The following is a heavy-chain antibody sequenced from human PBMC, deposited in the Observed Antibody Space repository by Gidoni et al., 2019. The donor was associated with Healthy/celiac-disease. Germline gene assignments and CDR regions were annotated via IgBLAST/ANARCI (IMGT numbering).Heavy chain of an antibody. CDR3: AKWDCSGGSCRQGDY. V-gene: IGHV3-23*01. CDR1: GFTFSSYA. J-gene: IGHJ4*02. D-gene: IGHD2-15*01. CDR2: ISGSGGST. Sequence: EVQLLESGGGLVQPGGSLSISCAAAGFTFSSYAMSWVRQAPGKGLEWVSAISGSGGSTYYADSVKGRFTVSRDNSKNTLYLQMNSLRAEDTAVYYCAKWDCSGGSCRQGDYWGQGTLVTVSS.